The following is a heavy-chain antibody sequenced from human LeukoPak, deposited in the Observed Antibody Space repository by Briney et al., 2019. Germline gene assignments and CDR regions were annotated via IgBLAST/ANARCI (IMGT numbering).Heavy chain of an antibody. CDR3: ARLFSGWGSSSAPIIDY. V-gene: IGHV4-39*01. J-gene: IGHJ4*02. CDR1: GGSISSSSYY. CDR2: IYYSGST. Sequence: PSETLSHTCTVSGGSISSSSYYWGWIRQPPGKGLEWIGSIYYSGSTYYNPSLKSRVTISVDTSKNQFSLKLSSVTAADTAVYYCARLFSGWGSSSAPIIDYWGQGTLVTVSS. D-gene: IGHD6-6*01.